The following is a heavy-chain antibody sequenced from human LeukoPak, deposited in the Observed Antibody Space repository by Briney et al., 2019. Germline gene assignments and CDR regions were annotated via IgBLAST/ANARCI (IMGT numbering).Heavy chain of an antibody. CDR3: ARAGSGWYSAVVY. CDR2: INPNSGGT. Sequence: ASVKVSFKASGYTFTGYYMHWVRQAPGQGLEWVGWINPNSGGTNYAQKFQGRVTMTRDTSISTAYMELSRLRSDDTAVYYCARAGSGWYSAVVYWGQGTLVTVSS. CDR1: GYTFTGYY. D-gene: IGHD6-19*01. J-gene: IGHJ4*02. V-gene: IGHV1-2*02.